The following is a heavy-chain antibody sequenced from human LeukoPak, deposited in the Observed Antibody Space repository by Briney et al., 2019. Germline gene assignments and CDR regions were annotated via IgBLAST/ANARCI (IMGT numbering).Heavy chain of an antibody. CDR3: ARRYCSGGSCYQYFDY. J-gene: IGHJ4*02. V-gene: IGHV3-7*01. CDR2: IKQDGSEK. D-gene: IGHD2-15*01. CDR1: GFTFSRSW. Sequence: GGSLRLSCAASGFTFSRSWMTWVRQAPGKGLEWVANIKQDGSEKYYVDSVKGRFTISRDNAKNSLYLQMNSLRAEDTAVYYCARRYCSGGSCYQYFDYWGQGTLVTVSS.